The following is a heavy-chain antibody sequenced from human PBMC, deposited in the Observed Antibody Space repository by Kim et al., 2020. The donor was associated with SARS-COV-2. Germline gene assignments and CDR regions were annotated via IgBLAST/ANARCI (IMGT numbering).Heavy chain of an antibody. J-gene: IGHJ2*01. CDR2: VNTNSGGT. CDR3: ARSDITLAGRWFLDV. V-gene: IGHV1-2*05. D-gene: IGHD6-19*01. Sequence: ASVKVSCKASGHTFTGSYIHWMRQVPGQGLEWMGRVNTNSGGTNYPQKFQGRVTMTRDMSTRTANMELSRLTSDDAGVYYCARSDITLAGRWFLDVWGRGTLVTVSA. CDR1: GHTFTGSY.